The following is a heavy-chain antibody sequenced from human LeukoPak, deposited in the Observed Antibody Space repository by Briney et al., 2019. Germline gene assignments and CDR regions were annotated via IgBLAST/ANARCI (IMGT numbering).Heavy chain of an antibody. D-gene: IGHD6-19*01. J-gene: IGHJ6*02. CDR3: VSGWYINYYYGMDV. CDR2: FDPEDGET. V-gene: IGHV1-24*01. Sequence: ASVKVSCKASGYTSTSYDINWVRQAPGKGLEWMGGFDPEDGETIYTQKFQGRVTMTEDTSTDTAYMELSSLRSEDTAVYYCVSGWYINYYYGMDVWGQGTTVTVSS. CDR1: GYTSTSYD.